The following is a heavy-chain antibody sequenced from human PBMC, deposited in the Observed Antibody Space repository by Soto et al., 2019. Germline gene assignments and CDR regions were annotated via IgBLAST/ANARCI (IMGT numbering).Heavy chain of an antibody. CDR1: GGSISGGDYS. CDR3: DRDHSGTGYHYFDY. D-gene: IGHD3-9*01. CDR2: IYHSGST. V-gene: IGHV4-30-2*01. Sequence: SETLSLTCAVSGGSISGGDYSWSWIRQPPGKGLEWIGYIYHSGSTYYNPSLKSRVTISVDRSQNHFSLKLSSVTAADTAVYYCDRDHSGTGYHYFDYWGQETLVTVSS. J-gene: IGHJ4*02.